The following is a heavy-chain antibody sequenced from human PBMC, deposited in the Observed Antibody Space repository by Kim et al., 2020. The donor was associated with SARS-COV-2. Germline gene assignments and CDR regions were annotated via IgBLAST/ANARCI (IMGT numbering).Heavy chain of an antibody. CDR2: IYYSGST. Sequence: SETLSLTCTVSGGSISSSSYYWGWIRQPPGKGLVWIGSIYYSGSTYYNPSLKSRVTISADTSKNQLSLKLSSVTAADTAVYYCARTSLIVVLPASMWVWIDPWGQGALVTVSP. J-gene: IGHJ5*02. CDR1: GGSISSSSYY. D-gene: IGHD2-2*01. CDR3: ARTSLIVVLPASMWVWIDP. V-gene: IGHV4-39*01.